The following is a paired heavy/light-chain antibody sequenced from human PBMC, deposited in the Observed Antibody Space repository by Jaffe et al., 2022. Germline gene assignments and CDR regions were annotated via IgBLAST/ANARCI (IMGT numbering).Light chain of an antibody. CDR3: SSFTISRTHV. CDR1: SSDIGHNNY. V-gene: IGLV2-14*03. CDR2: DVS. Sequence: QSALTQPASVSGSPGQSITISCSGTSSDIGHNNYVAWFQQHPGKVPKLMIYDVSVRPSGVSSRFSGSKSGSTASLTISGLQAEDEADYYCSSFTISRTHVFGTGTKVTVL. J-gene: IGLJ1*01.
Heavy chain of an antibody. J-gene: IGHJ4*02. CDR3: IRDLREFDY. CDR2: INGDGSTT. D-gene: IGHD1-26*01. CDR1: GFTFSNYW. Sequence: EMQLVESGGGLVQPGGSVRLSCEASGFTFSNYWMHWVRQAPGKGLVWVSRINGDGSTTNYADSVKGRFTVSRDNARSTVYLQMTSLRAEDTAVYYCIRDLREFDYWGLGTLVTVSA. V-gene: IGHV3-74*01.